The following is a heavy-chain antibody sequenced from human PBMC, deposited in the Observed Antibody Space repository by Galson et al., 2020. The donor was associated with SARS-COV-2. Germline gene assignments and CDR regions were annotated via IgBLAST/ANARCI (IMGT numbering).Heavy chain of an antibody. CDR1: GYTFSTFW. CDR3: ARVQYQLVSPYYSDS. V-gene: IGHV5-51*01. J-gene: IGHJ4*02. D-gene: IGHD2-2*01. CDR2: IYPGDSDT. Sequence: GESLTISCKVSGYTFSTFWIAWVRQMPGKGLEWMGIIYPGDSDTRYSPSFQGQVTISADKSLSTAYLQWSSLKASDTAMYYCARVQYQLVSPYYSDSWGQGTLGTVSS.